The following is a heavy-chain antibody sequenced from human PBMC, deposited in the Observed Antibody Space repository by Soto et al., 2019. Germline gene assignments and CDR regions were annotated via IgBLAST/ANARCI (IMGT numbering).Heavy chain of an antibody. J-gene: IGHJ6*02. CDR1: GYTFSRYG. Sequence: QAQLVQSGAEVKKPGASVKVSCKASGYTFSRYGISWVRQAPGQGLEWMGWISTYNENTKYAQKFQGRVTMTTDTSTITAYMELRSLTSDDTAMYYCAREGFCSSGSCALYFHDFFGMDVWGQGTTVIVSS. CDR2: ISTYNENT. D-gene: IGHD2-15*01. V-gene: IGHV1-18*01. CDR3: AREGFCSSGSCALYFHDFFGMDV.